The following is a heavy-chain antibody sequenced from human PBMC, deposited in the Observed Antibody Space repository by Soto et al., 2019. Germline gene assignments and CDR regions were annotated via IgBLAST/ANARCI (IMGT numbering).Heavy chain of an antibody. CDR1: GFTFSSYA. Sequence: GGSLRLSCAASGFTFSSYAMSWVRQAPGKGLEWVSAISGSGGSTYYADSVKGRFTISTDNSKNTLYLQMNSLRAEDTAVYYCAKKPSIGTSRSWYFDLWGRGTLVTVSS. V-gene: IGHV3-23*01. D-gene: IGHD2-2*01. J-gene: IGHJ2*01. CDR2: ISGSGGST. CDR3: AKKPSIGTSRSWYFDL.